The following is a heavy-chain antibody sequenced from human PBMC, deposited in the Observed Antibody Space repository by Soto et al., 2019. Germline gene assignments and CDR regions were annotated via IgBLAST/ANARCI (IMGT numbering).Heavy chain of an antibody. CDR2: IYHSGST. V-gene: IGHV4-30-2*01. D-gene: IGHD2-2*01. CDR3: ARAHRTVPAAMAT. Sequence: PSETLSLTCAVSGGSISSGGYSWSWIRQPPGKGLEWIGYIYHSGSTYYNPSLKSRVTISVDRSKNQFSLKLSSVTAADTAVYYCARAHRTVPAAMATWGQGTLVTVSS. CDR1: GGSISSGGYS. J-gene: IGHJ5*02.